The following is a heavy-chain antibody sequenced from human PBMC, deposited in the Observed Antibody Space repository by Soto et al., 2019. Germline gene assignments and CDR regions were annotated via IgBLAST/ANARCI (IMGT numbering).Heavy chain of an antibody. J-gene: IGHJ6*02. CDR3: TRDHFGVTMDV. Sequence: EVQLLESGGGLVQPGGSLRLSCAASEFTFSSYSMIWVRQAPGKGLEWVSGVNGGGDITYYAESVKGRFTISRDNTKNTLYLQMISLRAEETAVFCWTRDHFGVTMDVWGQGTTVTVSS. CDR1: EFTFSSYS. D-gene: IGHD3-3*01. CDR2: VNGGGDIT. V-gene: IGHV3-23*01.